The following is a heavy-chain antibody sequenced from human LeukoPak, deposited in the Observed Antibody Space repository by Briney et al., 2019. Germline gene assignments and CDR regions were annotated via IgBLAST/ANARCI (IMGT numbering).Heavy chain of an antibody. J-gene: IGHJ4*02. CDR1: GYTLTELS. D-gene: IGHD2-15*01. CDR3: ATDPVGYCSSDSCYSVDY. V-gene: IGHV1-24*01. Sequence: ASVKVSCKVSGYTLTELSIYWVRQAPGKGLEWMGGFNPEDGEKIYVEKFQGRVTMTEDTSIDTVYMELSGLRSEDTAMYYCATDPVGYCSSDSCYSVDYWGQGTLVTVSS. CDR2: FNPEDGEK.